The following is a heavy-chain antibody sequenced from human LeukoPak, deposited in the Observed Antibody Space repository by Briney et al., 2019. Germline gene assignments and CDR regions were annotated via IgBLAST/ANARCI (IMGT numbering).Heavy chain of an antibody. V-gene: IGHV4-4*09. CDR2: IYNGGNT. CDR3: ARLRNYGSGNYYNDF. J-gene: IGHJ4*02. CDR1: GVSINTYY. Sequence: SETLSLTCTVSGVSINTYYASWIRQAPGKGLEFIGFIYNGGNTNYNPSLKSRATISVDTSNNQFSLRLTSVTAADTAMYYCARLRNYGSGNYYNDFWGQGALVTVS. D-gene: IGHD3-10*01.